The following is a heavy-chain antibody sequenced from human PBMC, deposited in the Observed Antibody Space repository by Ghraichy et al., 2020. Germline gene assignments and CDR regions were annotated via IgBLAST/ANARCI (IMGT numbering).Heavy chain of an antibody. CDR2: IYYSGST. CDR1: GGSISSYY. CDR3: ARVISDPSPRVTGGMDV. Sequence: SETLSLTCTVSGGSISSYYWSWIRQPPGKGLEWIGYIYYSGSTNYNPSLKSRVTISVDTSKNQFSLKLSSVTAADTAVYYCARVISDPSPRVTGGMDVWGQGTTVTVSS. J-gene: IGHJ6*02. D-gene: IGHD5-18*01. V-gene: IGHV4-59*01.